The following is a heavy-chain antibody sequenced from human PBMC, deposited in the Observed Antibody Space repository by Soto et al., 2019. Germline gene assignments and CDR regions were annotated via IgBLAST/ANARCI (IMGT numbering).Heavy chain of an antibody. D-gene: IGHD6-19*01. J-gene: IGHJ4*02. CDR2: IYNSGTA. CDR1: GGSISSSNW. Sequence: QVQLQESGPGLVKPSGTLSLTCAVSGGSISSSNWWSWVRQPPGNGQEWIGEIYNSGTANYNLSLKRRVTISMDKSNNQISLDLSSVTAADSAVYFCARHIAVTGTRGFDYWGQGTLVTVSS. CDR3: ARHIAVTGTRGFDY. V-gene: IGHV4-4*02.